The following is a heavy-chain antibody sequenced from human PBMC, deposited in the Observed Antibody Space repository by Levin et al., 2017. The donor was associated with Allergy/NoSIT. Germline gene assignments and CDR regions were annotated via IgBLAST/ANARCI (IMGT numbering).Heavy chain of an antibody. CDR3: AREVPYYDSRTFPHWYFDL. CDR2: ISRGGTT. J-gene: IGHJ2*01. D-gene: IGHD3-22*01. V-gene: IGHV4-59*13. CDR1: GGSISTYY. Sequence: SETLSLTCTVSGGSISTYYWSWIRQPPGKGLEWIGYISRGGTTKNNPSLEGRVAISLDTSETQFSLKLNSVTAADTAVYYCAREVPYYDSRTFPHWYFDLWGRGTLVSVSS.